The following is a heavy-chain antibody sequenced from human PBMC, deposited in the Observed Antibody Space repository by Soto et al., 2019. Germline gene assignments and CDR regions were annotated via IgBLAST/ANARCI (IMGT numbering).Heavy chain of an antibody. D-gene: IGHD4-17*01. V-gene: IGHV3-23*01. CDR3: AKGFTGGDYTFYDAFDI. Sequence: GGSLRLSCAASGFTFSSYAMSWVRQAPGKGLEWVSAISGSGGSTYYADSVKGRFTISRDNSKNTLYLQMNSLRAEDTAVYYCAKGFTGGDYTFYDAFDIWGQGTMVTVSS. CDR1: GFTFSSYA. J-gene: IGHJ3*02. CDR2: ISGSGGST.